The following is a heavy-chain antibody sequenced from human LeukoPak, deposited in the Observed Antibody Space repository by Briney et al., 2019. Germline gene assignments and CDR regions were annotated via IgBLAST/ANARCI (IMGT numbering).Heavy chain of an antibody. D-gene: IGHD3-22*01. V-gene: IGHV3-66*02. CDR2: IAYSGDT. Sequence: GGSLRLSCVASGFTFSSYSMNWVRQAPGKGLEWISTIAYSGDTHYRDSVKGRFTISRDTSKNMLYLQMNSLRPEDTAVYFCARVPVPTSSGPRYSYMDVWGKGTTVAVS. CDR3: ARVPVPTSSGPRYSYMDV. J-gene: IGHJ6*03. CDR1: GFTFSSYS.